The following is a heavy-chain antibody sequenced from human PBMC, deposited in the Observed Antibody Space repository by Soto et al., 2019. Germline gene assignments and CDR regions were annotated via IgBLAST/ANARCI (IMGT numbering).Heavy chain of an antibody. J-gene: IGHJ4*02. V-gene: IGHV3-9*01. CDR1: GFTFNDYG. D-gene: IGHD6-19*01. CDR3: AKGAYSGGWGGDS. Sequence: PGGSLRLSCVASGFTFNDYGMDWVRQAPGKGLEWVSSINWNSVSIGYADSVKGRFTISRDNAKNSLYLQMTSLRPEDTALYYCAKGAYSGGWGGDSWGQGTLVTVSS. CDR2: INWNSVSI.